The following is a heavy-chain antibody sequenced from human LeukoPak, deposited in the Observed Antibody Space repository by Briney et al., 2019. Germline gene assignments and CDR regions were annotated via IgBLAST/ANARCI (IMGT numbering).Heavy chain of an antibody. V-gene: IGHV3-23*01. D-gene: IGHD2-21*02. CDR1: GFTVSNYA. Sequence: GGSLRLSCAASGFTVSNYAMYWVRQAPGKGLEWVSAISGRDDSTYYADSVKGRFTISRDTSKNTLFLQMNSLRAEDTAVYYCAPRSGTAMLYYFDYWGQGTLVTVSS. J-gene: IGHJ4*02. CDR2: ISGRDDST. CDR3: APRSGTAMLYYFDY.